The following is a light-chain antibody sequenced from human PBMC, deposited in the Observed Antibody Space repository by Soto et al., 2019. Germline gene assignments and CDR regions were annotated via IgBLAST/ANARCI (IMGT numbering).Light chain of an antibody. CDR1: SSDVGSYNL. Sequence: QSVLTQPGSVSGSPGQAITISSTGTSSDVGSYNLVSWYQQHPGKAPKLMIYEGSKRPSGVSNRFSGSKSGNTASLTISGLQAEDQADYYCCSYAGSSTFYVFGTGTKVTVL. CDR2: EGS. CDR3: CSYAGSSTFYV. J-gene: IGLJ1*01. V-gene: IGLV2-23*01.